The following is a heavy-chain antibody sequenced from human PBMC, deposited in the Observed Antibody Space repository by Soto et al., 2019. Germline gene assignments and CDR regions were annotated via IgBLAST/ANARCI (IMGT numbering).Heavy chain of an antibody. V-gene: IGHV4-34*01. CDR1: GGSFSGYY. Sequence: SETLSLTCAVYGGSFSGYYWSWIRQPPGKGLEWIGEINHSGSTNYNPSLKSRVTISVDTSKNQFSLKVSSVTAADTAVYFCASGHDAYKVRYWGQGTLVTVSS. CDR2: INHSGST. CDR3: ASGHDAYKVRY. J-gene: IGHJ4*02. D-gene: IGHD1-1*01.